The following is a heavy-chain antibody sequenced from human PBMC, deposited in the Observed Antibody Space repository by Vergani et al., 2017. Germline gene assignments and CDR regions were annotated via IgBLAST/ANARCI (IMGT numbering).Heavy chain of an antibody. D-gene: IGHD5-12*01. CDR1: GFTFSSYA. Sequence: QVQLVESGGGAVQPGRSLRLSCAASGFTFSSYAMHWVRQAPGKGLEWVAVISYDGSNKYYADSVKGRFTISRDNSKNTLYLQMNSLRAEDTAVYYCARGSGYDYVEEGVAFDIWGQGTMVTVSS. CDR2: ISYDGSNK. CDR3: ARGSGYDYVEEGVAFDI. J-gene: IGHJ3*02. V-gene: IGHV3-30*04.